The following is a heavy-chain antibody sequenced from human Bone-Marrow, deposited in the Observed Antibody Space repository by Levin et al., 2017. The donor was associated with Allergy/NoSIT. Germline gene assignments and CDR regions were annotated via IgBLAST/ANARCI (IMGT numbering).Heavy chain of an antibody. CDR2: ISYDGSNK. D-gene: IGHD3-9*01. CDR1: GFTFSSYG. V-gene: IGHV3-30*18. CDR3: AKTSNIRYFDWLYPDY. J-gene: IGHJ4*02. Sequence: GESLKISCAASGFTFSSYGMHWVRQAPGKGLEWVAVISYDGSNKYYADSVKGRFTISRDNSKNTLYLQMNSLRAEDTAVYYCAKTSNIRYFDWLYPDYWGQGTLVTVSS.